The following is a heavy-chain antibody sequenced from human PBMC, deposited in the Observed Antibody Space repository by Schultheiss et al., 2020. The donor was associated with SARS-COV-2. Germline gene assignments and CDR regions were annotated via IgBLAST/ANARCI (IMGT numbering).Heavy chain of an antibody. CDR3: TKDSWIQLWSEDDY. Sequence: GGSLRLSCADSGFTFSDHYMNWVRQAPGKGLEWVSSVSSSSTYIYYADSVEGRFTISRDNAKNSLYLQMNSLRAEDTAIYYCTKDSWIQLWSEDDYWGQGTLVTVSS. CDR2: VSSSSTYI. CDR1: GFTFSDHY. D-gene: IGHD5-18*01. J-gene: IGHJ4*02. V-gene: IGHV3-21*04.